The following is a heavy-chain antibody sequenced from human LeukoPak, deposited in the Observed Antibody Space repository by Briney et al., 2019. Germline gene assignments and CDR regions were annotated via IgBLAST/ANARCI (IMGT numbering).Heavy chain of an antibody. Sequence: SVKVSCKASGGTFSSYAISWVRQAPGQGLEWMGGIIPIFGTANYAQKFQGRVTITADESTSTAYMELSSLRSEDTAVYYCAKSPILWPRIQLWPVSYFDYWGQGTLVTVSS. CDR3: AKSPILWPRIQLWPVSYFDY. J-gene: IGHJ4*02. V-gene: IGHV1-69*13. CDR1: GGTFSSYA. D-gene: IGHD5-18*01. CDR2: IIPIFGTA.